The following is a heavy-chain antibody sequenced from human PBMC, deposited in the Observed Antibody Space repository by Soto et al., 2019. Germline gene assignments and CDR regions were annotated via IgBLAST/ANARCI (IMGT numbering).Heavy chain of an antibody. CDR1: GFTFSIYA. CDR2: INGRGSTT. CDR3: GKHIERGGNWYFEL. V-gene: IGHV3-23*01. J-gene: IGHJ2*01. Sequence: EVQLLESGGGLVQPGGSLGLSCAASGFTFSIYAMSWVRQVPGKGPEWVSVINGRGSTTFYADSVKGRFTFSRDNSKNTLYLQINSLRADDTAIYSCGKHIERGGNWYFELWGRGTLVTVSS. D-gene: IGHD3-10*01.